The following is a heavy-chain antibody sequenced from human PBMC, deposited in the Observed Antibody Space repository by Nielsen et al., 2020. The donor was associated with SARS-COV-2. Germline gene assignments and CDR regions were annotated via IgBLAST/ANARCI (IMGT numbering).Heavy chain of an antibody. CDR3: AKGALVSGVRPFYYFDY. V-gene: IGHV3-43*01. CDR2: ISWDGYST. CDR1: GFTFDDYA. J-gene: IGHJ4*02. Sequence: GGSLRLSCAASGFTFDDYAMHWVRQPPGKGLEWVSLISWDGYSTHYADSVKGRFSIPRDNSKTSLYLQMNSLTTEDTAFYYCAKGALVSGVRPFYYFDYWGQGTLVTVSS. D-gene: IGHD2-21*02.